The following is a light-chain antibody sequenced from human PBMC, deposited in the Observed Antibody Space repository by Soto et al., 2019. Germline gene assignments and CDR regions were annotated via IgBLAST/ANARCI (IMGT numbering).Light chain of an antibody. CDR2: EGS. Sequence: QSALTQPASVSGSPGQSITISCTGTSSDVGSYNLVSWYQQHPGKAPKLMIYEGSKRPSGVSNRFSGSKSGNTASLTISGLQAEDEADYYCCSYAGSSTPYVVFGGGTKLIVL. V-gene: IGLV2-23*01. CDR1: SSDVGSYNL. CDR3: CSYAGSSTPYVV. J-gene: IGLJ2*01.